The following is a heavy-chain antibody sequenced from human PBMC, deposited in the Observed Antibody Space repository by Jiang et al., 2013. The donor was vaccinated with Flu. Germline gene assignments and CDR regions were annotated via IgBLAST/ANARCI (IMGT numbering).Heavy chain of an antibody. CDR2: IDWDDVK. V-gene: IGHV2-70*01. J-gene: IGHJ5*02. CDR1: SLNTKWNV. CDR3: ARMKSGVAAGGTNWFDP. Sequence: SLNTKWNVCELDPSAPREGPEWLAVIDWDDVKYYSPSLKSRLTISRDTSRNQVVLTMTNMDPVDTATYYCARMKSGVAAGGTNWFDPWGQGTLVTVSS. D-gene: IGHD6-13*01.